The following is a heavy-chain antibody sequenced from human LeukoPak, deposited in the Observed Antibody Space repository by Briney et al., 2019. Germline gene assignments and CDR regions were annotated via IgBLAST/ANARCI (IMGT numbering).Heavy chain of an antibody. CDR2: IYSGGST. Sequence: GGSLRLSCAASGFTVSSNYMSWVRQAPGKGLDGVSVIYSGGSTYYADSVKGRFTISRDNSKNTLYLQMNSLRAEDTAVYYCARAPVSSWPPSLDYWGQGTLVTVSS. D-gene: IGHD6-13*01. J-gene: IGHJ4*02. CDR3: ARAPVSSWPPSLDY. V-gene: IGHV3-53*01. CDR1: GFTVSSNY.